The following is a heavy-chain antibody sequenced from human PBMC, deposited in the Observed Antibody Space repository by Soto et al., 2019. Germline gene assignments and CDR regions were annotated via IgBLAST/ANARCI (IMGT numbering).Heavy chain of an antibody. J-gene: IGHJ3*02. CDR1: GYTFTSYA. CDR3: ARNQGGSGYYDAFDI. Sequence: ASVKVSCKASGYTFTSYAMHWVRQAPGQGLEWMGIINPSGGSTSYAQKFQGRVTMTRDTSTSTVYMELSSLRSEDTAVYYCARNQGGSGYYDAFDIWGQGTMVTVSS. CDR2: INPSGGST. V-gene: IGHV1-46*03. D-gene: IGHD3-22*01.